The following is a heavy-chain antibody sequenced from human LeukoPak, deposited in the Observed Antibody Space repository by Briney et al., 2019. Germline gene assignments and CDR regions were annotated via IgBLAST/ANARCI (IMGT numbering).Heavy chain of an antibody. CDR1: GFSFSGHW. V-gene: IGHV3-74*01. CDR3: ARGPNSNWSGLDF. D-gene: IGHD6-6*01. J-gene: IGHJ4*02. CDR2: ISPTGSTT. Sequence: GGSLRHSCIASGFSFSGHWMHWARQLPGKGLVWVSRISPTGSTTSYADSVKGRFTVSRDNAKNTLHLQVNNLRAEDTAVYYCARGPNSNWSGLDFWGQGTLLTVSS.